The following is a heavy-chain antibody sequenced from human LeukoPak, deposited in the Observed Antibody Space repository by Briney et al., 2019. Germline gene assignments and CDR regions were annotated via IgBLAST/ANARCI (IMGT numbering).Heavy chain of an antibody. CDR1: GLTFSSYS. CDR2: ISSSSSST. V-gene: IGHV3-48*02. Sequence: GGSLRLSCVVSGLTFSSYSMSWVRQAPGKGLEWVSYISSSSSSTYYADSVKGRFTISRDNAKNSLYLQMNSLRDEDTAVYYCAKEAGCGLDYWGQGTLVTVSS. J-gene: IGHJ4*02. D-gene: IGHD2-21*01. CDR3: AKEAGCGLDY.